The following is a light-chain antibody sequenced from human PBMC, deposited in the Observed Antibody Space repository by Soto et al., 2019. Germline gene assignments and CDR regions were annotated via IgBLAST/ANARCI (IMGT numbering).Light chain of an antibody. Sequence: QLVLTQSSSASASLGSSVKLTCTLSSGHSSYIIAWHQQQPGKAPRYLMKLEGSGSYNQGSGVPDRFSGSSSGADRYLTIPNLQFEDEADYYCETWDSNTRVFGGGTKVTVL. V-gene: IGLV4-60*02. CDR2: LEGSGSY. CDR3: ETWDSNTRV. J-gene: IGLJ3*02. CDR1: SGHSSYI.